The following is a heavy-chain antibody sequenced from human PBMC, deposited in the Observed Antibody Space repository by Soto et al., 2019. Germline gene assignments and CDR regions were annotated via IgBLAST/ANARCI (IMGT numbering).Heavy chain of an antibody. D-gene: IGHD3-10*01. V-gene: IGHV3-74*01. CDR2: IRSYGSNYAE. CDR3: ARDRGAPDGFDI. J-gene: IGHJ3*02. Sequence: EVQFVESGGGLAQPGGSLRLSCAASGFNFSPYWMNWVRQAPGKGLEWVSRIRSYGSNYAESYADSVKGRFTISRDNAKNMLYLQMNSLRVEDTAVYFCARDRGAPDGFDIWGQGTMVTVSS. CDR1: GFNFSPYW.